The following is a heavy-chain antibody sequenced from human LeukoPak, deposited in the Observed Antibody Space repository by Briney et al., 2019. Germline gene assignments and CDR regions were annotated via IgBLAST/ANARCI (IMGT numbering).Heavy chain of an antibody. V-gene: IGHV3-23*01. Sequence: GGSLRLSCAASGFTFSSYALSWVRQAPGKGLEWVSAISDSGGSTYYADSVKGRFTISRDNSKNTLYLQMNSLRAEDTAVYYCAKGYYGSGSYYNVLLLFDPWGQGTLVTVSS. CDR2: ISDSGGST. CDR3: AKGYYGSGSYYNVLLLFDP. CDR1: GFTFSSYA. D-gene: IGHD3-10*01. J-gene: IGHJ5*02.